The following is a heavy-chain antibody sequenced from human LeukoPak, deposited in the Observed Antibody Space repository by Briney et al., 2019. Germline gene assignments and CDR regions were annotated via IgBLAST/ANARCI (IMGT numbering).Heavy chain of an antibody. CDR3: ARPINYGVDS. Sequence: SRRLSCAASGVTFGTVGMHGGRHAPGKGLEWVAVIWSDGNTKYYGDSVKGRFTISRDNSKNTLYLQMNSLRVEDTAVYYCARPINYGVDSWGQGTLVTVSS. J-gene: IGHJ4*02. D-gene: IGHD3-16*01. CDR2: IWSDGNTK. CDR1: GVTFGTVG. V-gene: IGHV3-33*01.